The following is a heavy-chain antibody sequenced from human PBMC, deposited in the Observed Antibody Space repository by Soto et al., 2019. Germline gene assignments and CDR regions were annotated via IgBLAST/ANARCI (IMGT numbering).Heavy chain of an antibody. Sequence: QVQLVQSGAEVKKPGASVKVSCKASGYTFTSYDINWVRQATGQGLEWMGWMNPNSGNTGYAQKFQGRVTMTRNTSISTAYMELSSLRSEDTAVYYCARATGSDDLWSGYWNHWFDPWGQGTLVTVSS. J-gene: IGHJ5*02. D-gene: IGHD3-3*01. CDR3: ARATGSDDLWSGYWNHWFDP. V-gene: IGHV1-8*01. CDR1: GYTFTSYD. CDR2: MNPNSGNT.